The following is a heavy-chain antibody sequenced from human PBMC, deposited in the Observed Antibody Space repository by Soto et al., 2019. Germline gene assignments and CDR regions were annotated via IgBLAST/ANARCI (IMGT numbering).Heavy chain of an antibody. CDR1: GGSLSGYY. CDR2: INHSGST. CDR3: ARGWGRIFDY. Sequence: QVQLQQWGAGLLKPSETLSLTCAVYGGSLSGYYWNWIRQPPGKGLEWIGEINHSGSTNYNPSLKSRVTISVDTSENQFSLKLSSVTAADTAVYYCARGWGRIFDYWGQGMLVTVSS. J-gene: IGHJ4*02. V-gene: IGHV4-34*01. D-gene: IGHD7-27*01.